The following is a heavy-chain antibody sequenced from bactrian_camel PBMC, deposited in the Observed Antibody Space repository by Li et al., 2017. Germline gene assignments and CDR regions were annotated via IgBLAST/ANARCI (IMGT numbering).Heavy chain of an antibody. Sequence: HVQLVESGGGSVQAGGSLNLACAVSGRSNRSPYMGWFRQAPGKPREGVAAIYTRASSARYGNSVLGRFIISEDNEKNATYLEMNDLKPEDTAMYYCAADTRPCAANVALFPFSGQGTQVTVS. V-gene: IGHV3S54*01. CDR1: GRSNRSPY. J-gene: IGHJ4*01. CDR2: IYTRASSA. D-gene: IGHD7*01.